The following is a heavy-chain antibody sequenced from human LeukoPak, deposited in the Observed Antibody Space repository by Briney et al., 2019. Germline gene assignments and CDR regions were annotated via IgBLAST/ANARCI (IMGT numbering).Heavy chain of an antibody. J-gene: IGHJ6*03. CDR3: ATDAPWELRFYYYYMDV. D-gene: IGHD1-26*01. CDR2: IKQDGSEK. Sequence: PGGSLRLSCAASGLTFSSYWMSWVRQAPGKGLEWVANIKQDGSEKYYVDSVKGRFTISRDNAKNSLYLQMNSLRAEDTAVYYCATDAPWELRFYYYYMDVWGRGTTVTVSS. CDR1: GLTFSSYW. V-gene: IGHV3-7*01.